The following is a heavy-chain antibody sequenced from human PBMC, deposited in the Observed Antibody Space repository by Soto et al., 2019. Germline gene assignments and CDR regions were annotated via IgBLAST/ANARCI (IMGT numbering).Heavy chain of an antibody. Sequence: GGSLRLSCAASGLTFSSCAMSWVRQAPGKGLEWVSAISGSGGSTYYADSVKGRFTISRDNSKNTLYLQMNSLRAEDTAVYYCAKDPRYCTNGVCYPGENFDYWGQGTLVTVSS. D-gene: IGHD2-8*01. CDR1: GLTFSSCA. CDR3: AKDPRYCTNGVCYPGENFDY. CDR2: ISGSGGST. J-gene: IGHJ4*02. V-gene: IGHV3-23*01.